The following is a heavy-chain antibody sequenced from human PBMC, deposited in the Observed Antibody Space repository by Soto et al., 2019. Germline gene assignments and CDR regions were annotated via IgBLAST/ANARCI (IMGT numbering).Heavy chain of an antibody. J-gene: IGHJ4*02. CDR1: GFTFSSYA. V-gene: IGHV3-23*01. CDR3: ARPPDAYNSGWSKVEY. CDR2: ISGSGT. Sequence: EVQLLESGGGLVQPGGSLRLSCAASGFTFSSYAMSWVRQAPGKGLEWVSTISGSGTYYADSVKGRFTISRDNSKNKLSLQMNSLSAEDTAVYYCARPPDAYNSGWSKVEYWGQGTLVAVSS. D-gene: IGHD6-19*01.